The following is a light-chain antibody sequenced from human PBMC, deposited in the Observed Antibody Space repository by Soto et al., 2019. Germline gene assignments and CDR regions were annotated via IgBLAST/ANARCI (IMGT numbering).Light chain of an antibody. J-gene: IGKJ1*01. Sequence: EIVLTQSPAALSLSPGERDTLSCRASQSVSSNFAWHQQKPGQAPRLLIYGASTRATGIPDRFSGNGSGTEFTLTISSLQSEDFAVYYCQQYNNCPWTFGQGTKVEIK. CDR1: QSVSSN. V-gene: IGKV3-15*01. CDR2: GAS. CDR3: QQYNNCPWT.